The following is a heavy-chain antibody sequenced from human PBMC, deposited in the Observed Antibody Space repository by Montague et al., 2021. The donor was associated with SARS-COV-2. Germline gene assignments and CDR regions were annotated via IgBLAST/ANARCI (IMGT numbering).Heavy chain of an antibody. V-gene: IGHV4-61*02. Sequence: TLSLTCTVSDGSINTDTYFWSWIRQPAGKGLEWIGRIWTSGTTKYNPTLKSRVTMSMDTSKKQFSLNVTSVPAADTAVYYCARGAKYYGFYHPFEDWGQGALVTVSS. CDR3: ARGAKYYGFYHPFED. CDR1: DGSINTDTYF. CDR2: IWTSGTT. D-gene: IGHD3/OR15-3a*01. J-gene: IGHJ4*02.